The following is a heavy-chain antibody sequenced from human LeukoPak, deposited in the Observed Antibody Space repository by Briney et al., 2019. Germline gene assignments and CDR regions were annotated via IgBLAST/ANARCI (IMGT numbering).Heavy chain of an antibody. CDR1: GFTFNSYA. CDR3: AKNSGSGWYRPIDY. CDR2: ISGRVGDT. D-gene: IGHD6-13*01. J-gene: IGHJ4*02. Sequence: AGGSLRLSCAASGFTFNSYAMSWVRQAPGEGLEWVSAISGRVGDTYYADSVKGRFTISRDNSKNTLYLQMNSLRAEDTAVFYCAKNSGSGWYRPIDYWGQGTLVAVSS. V-gene: IGHV3-23*01.